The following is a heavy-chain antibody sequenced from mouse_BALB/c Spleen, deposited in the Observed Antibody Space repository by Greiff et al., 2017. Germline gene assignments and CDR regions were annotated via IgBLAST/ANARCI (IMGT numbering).Heavy chain of an antibody. V-gene: IGHV5-15*02. CDR1: GFTFSDYG. J-gene: IGHJ4*01. D-gene: IGHD4-1*01. CDR3: ARDRGGTYAMDY. CDR2: ISNLAYSI. Sequence: EVQGVESGGGLVQPGGSRKLSCAASGFTFSDYGMAWVRQAPGKGPEWVAFISNLAYSIYYADTVTGRFTISRENAKNTLYLEMSSLRSEDTAMYYCARDRGGTYAMDYWGQGTSVTVSS.